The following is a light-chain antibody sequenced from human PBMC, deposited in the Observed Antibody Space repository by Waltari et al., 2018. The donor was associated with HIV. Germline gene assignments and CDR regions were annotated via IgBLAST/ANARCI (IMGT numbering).Light chain of an antibody. CDR2: WAS. CDR1: QSVLYSSNNKNY. J-gene: IGKJ5*01. V-gene: IGKV4-1*01. CDR3: QQYVTTPIT. Sequence: DIVMTQSPDSLAVSLGERATINCKSSQSVLYSSNNKNYLAWYQQRPGQPPRLLIYWASVRDSGVPDRFSGSGSGTDFTLTISSLQAEDVATYYCQQYVTTPITFGQGTRLEIK.